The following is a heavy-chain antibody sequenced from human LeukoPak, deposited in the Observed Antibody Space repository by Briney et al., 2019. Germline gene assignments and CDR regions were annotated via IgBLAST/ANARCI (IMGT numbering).Heavy chain of an antibody. CDR1: GFTFSDYY. CDR2: ISSSGSTI. V-gene: IGHV3-11*04. D-gene: IGHD3-3*01. Sequence: GGSLRLSCAASGFTFSDYYMSWIRQAPGKGLEWVSYISSSGSTIYYADSVKGRFTISRDNAKNSLYLQMNSLRAEDTAVYYCARSSDFWSGYQDPYYMDVWGKGTTVTVSS. J-gene: IGHJ6*03. CDR3: ARSSDFWSGYQDPYYMDV.